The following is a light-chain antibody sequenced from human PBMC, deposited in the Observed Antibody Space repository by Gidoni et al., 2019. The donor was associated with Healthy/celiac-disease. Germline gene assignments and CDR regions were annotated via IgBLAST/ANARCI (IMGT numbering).Light chain of an antibody. CDR2: DDS. Sequence: SYVLTQPPSVSVAPGQTARITCGGNNIGSKSVHWYQQKQGQAHVLVVYDDSDRPSGIPERFSGSNSGNTATLTISRVEAGDEADYYCQVWDSSSDHYVFGTGTKVTVL. CDR3: QVWDSSSDHYV. V-gene: IGLV3-21*02. CDR1: NIGSKS. J-gene: IGLJ1*01.